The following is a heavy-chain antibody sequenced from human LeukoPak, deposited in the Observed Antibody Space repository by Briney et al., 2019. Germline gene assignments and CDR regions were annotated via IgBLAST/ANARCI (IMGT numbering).Heavy chain of an antibody. CDR2: IYYSGSA. CDR1: GGSISSYY. CDR3: ARYSNYGDYYYYYMDV. J-gene: IGHJ6*03. D-gene: IGHD4-11*01. Sequence: SETLSLTCTVSGGSISSYYWSWIRQPPGKGLEWIGYIYYSGSANYNPSLKSRVTISVDTSKNQFSLKLSSVTAADTAVYYCARYSNYGDYYYYYMDVWGKGTTVTVS. V-gene: IGHV4-59*01.